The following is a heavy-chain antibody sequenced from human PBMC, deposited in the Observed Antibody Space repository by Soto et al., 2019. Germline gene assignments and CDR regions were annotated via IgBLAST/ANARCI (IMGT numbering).Heavy chain of an antibody. V-gene: IGHV4-31*03. CDR3: ARDQAYDYTSPGDYYYYGMDV. CDR1: GGSISSGGNY. D-gene: IGHD4-4*01. CDR2: IYYSRST. Sequence: QVQLQESGPGLVKPSQTLSLTCTVSGGSISSGGNYWNWIRQHPGKGLEWIGYIYYSRSTYYNPSLKSRVTISVDTSKNQFSLNLSSVTAADTAVYYCARDQAYDYTSPGDYYYYGMDVWGQGTTVTVSS. J-gene: IGHJ6*02.